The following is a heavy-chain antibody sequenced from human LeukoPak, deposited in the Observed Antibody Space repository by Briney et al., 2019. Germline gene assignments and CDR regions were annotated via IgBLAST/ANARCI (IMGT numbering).Heavy chain of an antibody. CDR1: GGSFSGYF. CDR2: IHHSGGT. V-gene: IGHV4-34*01. Sequence: SETLSFTCAVYGGSFSGYFWCWIRQPPGKGLGWIGEIHHSGGTNYNPSLQSRVTISVDTSKNQFSLKPSSVTAADRAVYYCARDSHALEYCSGGSCPYYFDYWGQGTLVTVSS. CDR3: ARDSHALEYCSGGSCPYYFDY. D-gene: IGHD2-15*01. J-gene: IGHJ4*02.